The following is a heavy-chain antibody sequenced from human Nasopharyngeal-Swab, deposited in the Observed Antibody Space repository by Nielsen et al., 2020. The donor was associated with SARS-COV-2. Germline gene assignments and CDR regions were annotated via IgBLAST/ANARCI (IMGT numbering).Heavy chain of an antibody. J-gene: IGHJ3*02. Sequence: ESLKISCTVSGGSVSSGSYYWSWIRQPPGQGLEWIGYIYYSGSTNYNPSLKSRVTISVDTSKDQFSLKLSSVTAADTAVYYCARDPGAFDIWGQGTMVTVSS. CDR3: ARDPGAFDI. CDR1: GGSVSSGSYY. CDR2: IYYSGST. V-gene: IGHV4-61*01.